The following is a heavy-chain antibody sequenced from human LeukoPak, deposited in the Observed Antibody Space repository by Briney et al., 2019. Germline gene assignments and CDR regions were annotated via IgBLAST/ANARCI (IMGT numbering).Heavy chain of an antibody. J-gene: IGHJ4*02. Sequence: ASVNVSCKASGYTFTSYYIHWVRQAPGQGLEWMGIINPNDGSTTYVHKFQDRVTTTTDTSTSTAYMALSSLRSEDTAVYYCARLYGSANYWGQGTLVTVSS. D-gene: IGHD3-10*01. CDR1: GYTFTSYY. CDR3: ARLYGSANY. V-gene: IGHV1-46*01. CDR2: INPNDGST.